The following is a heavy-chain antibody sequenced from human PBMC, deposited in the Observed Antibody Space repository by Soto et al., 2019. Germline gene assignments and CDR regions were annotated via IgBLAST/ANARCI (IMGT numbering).Heavy chain of an antibody. D-gene: IGHD2-2*01. J-gene: IGHJ2*01. CDR1: GGSISSGGYY. Sequence: PSETLSLTCTVSGGSISSGGYYWSWIRQHPGKSLEWIGYIYYSGSTYYNPSLKSRVTISVDTSKNQFSLKLSSVTAADTAVYYCARSRDIVVVPAAPNWYFDLWGRGTLVIVSS. V-gene: IGHV4-31*03. CDR3: ARSRDIVVVPAAPNWYFDL. CDR2: IYYSGST.